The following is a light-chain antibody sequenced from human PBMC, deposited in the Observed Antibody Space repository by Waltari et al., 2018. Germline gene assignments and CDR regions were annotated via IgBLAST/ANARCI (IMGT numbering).Light chain of an antibody. CDR2: DVS. CDR3: SSYTSSIVV. J-gene: IGLJ2*01. CDR1: SSDVGGYIY. V-gene: IGLV2-14*03. Sequence: QSALTQPASVSGSPGQSITISCTGTSSDVGGYIYVSWYQQHPGKAPKLMIYDVSNRPSGVSNRFSGSKSGNTASLTISGLQAEDEADYYCSSYTSSIVVFGGGTKLTVL.